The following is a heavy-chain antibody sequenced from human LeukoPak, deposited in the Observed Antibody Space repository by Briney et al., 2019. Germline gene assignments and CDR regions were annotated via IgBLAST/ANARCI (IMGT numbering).Heavy chain of an antibody. CDR3: ARDGTSTDDY. CDR2: ISGNNDNP. D-gene: IGHD1-26*01. J-gene: IGHJ4*02. Sequence: GASMKLSCKASGFTFTGYYIHWVRQAPGKGLEWMGWISGNNDNPNYGQKFQGRFTMTTDSSTSTAYMELRNLRSDDTAVYYCARDGTSTDDYWGQGTLVTVSS. V-gene: IGHV1-18*04. CDR1: GFTFTGYY.